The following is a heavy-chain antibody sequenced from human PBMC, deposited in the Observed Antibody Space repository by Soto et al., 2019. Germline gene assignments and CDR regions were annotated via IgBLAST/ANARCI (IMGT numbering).Heavy chain of an antibody. J-gene: IGHJ3*01. CDR2: ISPSNSTI. Sequence: QLVESGGGLVQPGGSLRLSCAASGFTFSLYPVNWVRQAPGKGLEWLSYISPSNSTIYYADSVKGRFTISRDNAKNSLDLQMYGLRDDDTAVYYCARVGRGFCSSTRCYTDGFDLWGQGTVVTVST. CDR1: GFTFSLYP. D-gene: IGHD2-2*01. V-gene: IGHV3-48*02. CDR3: ARVGRGFCSSTRCYTDGFDL.